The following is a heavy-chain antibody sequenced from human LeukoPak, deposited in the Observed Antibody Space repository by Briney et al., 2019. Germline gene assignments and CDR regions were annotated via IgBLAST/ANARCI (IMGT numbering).Heavy chain of an antibody. V-gene: IGHV4-59*01. CDR1: GGSISSYY. CDR2: IYYSGST. Sequence: PSETLSLTCTVSGGSISSYYWSWIRQPPGKGLEWIGYIYYSGSTNYNPSLKSRVTISVDTSKNQFSLKLSSVTAADTAVYYCARSDYYHAFDIWGQGTMVTVSS. D-gene: IGHD1-26*01. CDR3: ARSDYYHAFDI. J-gene: IGHJ3*02.